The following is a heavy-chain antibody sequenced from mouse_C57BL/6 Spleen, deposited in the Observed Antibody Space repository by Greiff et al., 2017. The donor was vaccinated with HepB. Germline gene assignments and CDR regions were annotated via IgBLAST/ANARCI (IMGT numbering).Heavy chain of an antibody. Sequence: EVMLVESEGGLVQPGSSMKLSCTASGFTFSDYYMAWVRQVPEKGLEWVANINYDGSSTYCLDSLKSRFIISRDNAKNILYLQMSSLKSEDTATYYCAREGFYDGYFYAMDYWGQGTSVTVSS. V-gene: IGHV5-16*01. CDR1: GFTFSDYY. CDR3: AREGFYDGYFYAMDY. D-gene: IGHD2-3*01. CDR2: INYDGSST. J-gene: IGHJ4*01.